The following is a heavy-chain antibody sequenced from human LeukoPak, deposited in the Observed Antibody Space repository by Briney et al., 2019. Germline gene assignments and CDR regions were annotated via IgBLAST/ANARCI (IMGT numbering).Heavy chain of an antibody. CDR1: GFSFSSYE. V-gene: IGHV3-48*03. J-gene: IGHJ4*02. D-gene: IGHD3-16*01. Sequence: GGSLRLSCAASGFSFSSYEMNWVRQTPEKGLEWLSYISSDGSTMYFADSVKGRFTISRDNAKNSLFLQMNSLRADDTAVYYCARVNVCPRCHFDYWGQGTLVTVSS. CDR3: ARVNVCPRCHFDY. CDR2: ISSDGSTM.